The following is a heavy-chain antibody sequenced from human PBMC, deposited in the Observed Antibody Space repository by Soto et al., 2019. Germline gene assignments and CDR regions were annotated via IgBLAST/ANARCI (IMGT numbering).Heavy chain of an antibody. V-gene: IGHV3-23*01. CDR1: GFSFGDYA. Sequence: PGGSLRLSCVASGFSFGDYAMSWVRQAPGKGLEWVSAISNTGGNTYYADSVKGWFTISRDNSKNTLYVQMNSLTAEDTAVYYCAKYASSSWSLFDYWGQGTVVTVSS. D-gene: IGHD6-13*01. J-gene: IGHJ4*02. CDR3: AKYASSSWSLFDY. CDR2: ISNTGGNT.